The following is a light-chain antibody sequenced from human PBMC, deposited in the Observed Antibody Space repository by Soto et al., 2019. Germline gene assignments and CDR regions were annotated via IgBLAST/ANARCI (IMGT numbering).Light chain of an antibody. V-gene: IGKV1-27*01. Sequence: DIQMAQSPFSLSASVGDRVTITCRASQGISNFLAWYQQKPGKVPKLLISATSTLQSGVPFRFSGSGSGTDFTLTISSLQPEDVATYYCQKYNSAPPTFGQGTKVEIK. CDR1: QGISNF. CDR3: QKYNSAPPT. CDR2: ATS. J-gene: IGKJ1*01.